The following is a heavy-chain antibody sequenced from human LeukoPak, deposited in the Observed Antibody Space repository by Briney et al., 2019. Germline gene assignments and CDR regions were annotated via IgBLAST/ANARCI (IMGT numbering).Heavy chain of an antibody. D-gene: IGHD2-2*01. CDR2: MNPNSGNT. CDR3: ARGGSCSSTSCLLFDY. CDR1: GYTFTSYD. V-gene: IGHV1-8*01. J-gene: IGHJ4*02. Sequence: ASVKVSCKASGYTFTSYDINWVRQATGQGLEWMGWMNPNSGNTGYAQKFQGRVTMTRNTSISTAYMELSSLRSEDTAVYYYARGGSCSSTSCLLFDYWGQGTLVTVSS.